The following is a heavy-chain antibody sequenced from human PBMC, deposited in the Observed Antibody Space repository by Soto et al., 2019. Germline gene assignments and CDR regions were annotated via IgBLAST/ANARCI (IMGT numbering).Heavy chain of an antibody. V-gene: IGHV4-30-2*01. D-gene: IGHD2-2*01. J-gene: IGHJ5*02. Sequence: QLQLQESGSGLVKPSQTLSLTCAVSGGSISSGGYSWIWIRQPPGKGLEWIGYIYHSGSTYYNPSLKSRVTISVDRSKNQFSLKLISVTAADTAVYYCARVPDRWGLGTLVTVSS. CDR2: IYHSGST. CDR3: ARVPDR. CDR1: GGSISSGGYS.